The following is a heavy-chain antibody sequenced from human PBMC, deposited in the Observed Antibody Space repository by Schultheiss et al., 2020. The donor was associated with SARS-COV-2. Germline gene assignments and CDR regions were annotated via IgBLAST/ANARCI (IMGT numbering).Heavy chain of an antibody. Sequence: GGSLRLSCAASGFTFSSYWMSWVRQAPGKGLEWVANIKQDGSEKYYVDSVKGRFTISRDNAKNSLYLQMNSLRAEDTAVYYCARDGYSSGWYPNWFDPWGQGTLVTVSS. J-gene: IGHJ5*02. D-gene: IGHD6-19*01. V-gene: IGHV3-7*01. CDR1: GFTFSSYW. CDR2: IKQDGSEK. CDR3: ARDGYSSGWYPNWFDP.